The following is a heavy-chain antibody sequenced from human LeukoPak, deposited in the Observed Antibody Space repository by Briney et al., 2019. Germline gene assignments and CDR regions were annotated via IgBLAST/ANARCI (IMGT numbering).Heavy chain of an antibody. V-gene: IGHV1-69*01. CDR1: GGTFSSYA. D-gene: IGHD2-15*01. CDR3: ARDRYCSGGSCLNYYFDY. CDR2: IIPIFGTA. Sequence: ASVKVSCKASGGTFSSYAISWVRQAPGQGLERMGGIIPIFGTANYAQKFQGRVTITADESTSTAYMELSSLRSEDTAVYYCARDRYCSGGSCLNYYFDYWGQGTLVTVSS. J-gene: IGHJ4*02.